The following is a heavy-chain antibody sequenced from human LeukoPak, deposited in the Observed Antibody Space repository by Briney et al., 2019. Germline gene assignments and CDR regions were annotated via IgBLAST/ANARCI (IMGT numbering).Heavy chain of an antibody. CDR1: AYSISSGYY. Sequence: SETLSLTCTVSAYSISSGYYWGWIRQPPGKGLEWIGEINHSGSTNYNPSLKSRVTISVDTSKNQFSLKLSSVTAADTAVYYCARVGDYYDSSGYPRGAFDIWGQGTMVTVSS. CDR3: ARVGDYYDSSGYPRGAFDI. CDR2: INHSGST. D-gene: IGHD3-22*01. J-gene: IGHJ3*02. V-gene: IGHV4-38-2*02.